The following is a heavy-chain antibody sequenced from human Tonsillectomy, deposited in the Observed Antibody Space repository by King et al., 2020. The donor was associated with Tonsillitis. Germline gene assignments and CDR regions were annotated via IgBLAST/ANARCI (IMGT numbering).Heavy chain of an antibody. D-gene: IGHD3-22*01. CDR3: ATWGYDSSGYYYDYFDY. J-gene: IGHJ4*02. V-gene: IGHV4-4*07. CDR1: GGSISSYY. Sequence: QLQESGPGLVKPSETLSLTCTVSGGSISSYYWSWIRQPAGKGLEWIGRIYTSGSTNYNPSLKSRVTMSVDTSKNQFSLKRSSVTAADTAVYYCATWGYDSSGYYYDYFDYWGQGTLVTVSS. CDR2: IYTSGST.